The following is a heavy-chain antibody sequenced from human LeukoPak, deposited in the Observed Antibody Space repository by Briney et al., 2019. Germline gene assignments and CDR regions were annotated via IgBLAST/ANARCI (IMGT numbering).Heavy chain of an antibody. CDR2: ISSRGSAI. V-gene: IGHV3-48*03. D-gene: IGHD3-3*02. Sequence: AGGSLRLSCAASGFTFSSYEMNWVRQAPGKGLEWVSYISSRGSAIYYADSVKGRFTISRDNAGGSLFMQMNSLRAEDTAVYYCARHLGNQGIRGMHVWGQGTTVTVSS. CDR3: ARHLGNQGIRGMHV. J-gene: IGHJ6*02. CDR1: GFTFSSYE.